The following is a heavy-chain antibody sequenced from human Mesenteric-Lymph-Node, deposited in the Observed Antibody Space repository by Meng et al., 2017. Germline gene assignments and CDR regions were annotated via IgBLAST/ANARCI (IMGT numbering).Heavy chain of an antibody. J-gene: IGHJ4*02. CDR2: MNPNNANS. CDR1: EDTFTNYD. Sequence: QVQLVQSGSELKKPGASVKVSCKASEDTFTNYDINWVRQPTGQGLEWMGWMNPNNANSGYAQKFQGRITLTRNTSINTAYMELSSLKSEDTAVYYCARGGIGYSYVDDYWGRGTLVTVSS. V-gene: IGHV1-8*01. CDR3: ARGGIGYSYVDDY. D-gene: IGHD5-18*01.